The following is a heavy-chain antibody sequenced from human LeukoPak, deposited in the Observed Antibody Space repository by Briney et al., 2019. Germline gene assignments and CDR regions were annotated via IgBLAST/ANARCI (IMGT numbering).Heavy chain of an antibody. CDR1: GFTFSSYG. Sequence: PGRSLRLSCAASGFTFSSYGMHWVRQAPGKGLEWVAVIWNDGSHEYYADSEKGRLTISRDNSRDTVYLQMNSLRDEDTAVYYCAKDATEYGDSHFDCWGQGTLVTVSS. J-gene: IGHJ4*02. CDR2: IWNDGSHE. D-gene: IGHD4-17*01. V-gene: IGHV3-33*06. CDR3: AKDATEYGDSHFDC.